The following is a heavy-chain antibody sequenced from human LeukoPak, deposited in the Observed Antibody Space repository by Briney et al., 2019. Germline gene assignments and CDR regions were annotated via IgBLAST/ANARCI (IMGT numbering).Heavy chain of an antibody. CDR3: ARDSRRVSSGLLPPLDY. CDR2: IHQDGSDK. CDR1: GVTFSNYR. J-gene: IGHJ4*02. D-gene: IGHD6-19*01. V-gene: IGHV3-7*01. Sequence: GGSLRLSCAASGVTFSNYRMTWVRQGPGEGLEWVADIHQDGSDKYYVGSVRRRFTISRDNDNNSLYLQMTSLRVEDTAVYFCARDSRRVSSGLLPPLDYWGQGILVTVSS.